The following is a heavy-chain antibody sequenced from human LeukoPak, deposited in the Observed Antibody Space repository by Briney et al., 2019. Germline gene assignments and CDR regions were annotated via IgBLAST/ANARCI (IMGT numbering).Heavy chain of an antibody. D-gene: IGHD3-22*01. CDR3: AKDRRYYYDSSGYYGDY. V-gene: IGHV3-23*01. J-gene: IGHJ4*02. Sequence: GGSLRLSCAASGFTFSSYAMSWVRQAPGKGLEWVSAISGSGGSTYYADSVKGRFTISRDNSKNTLYLQMNSLRAEDTAVYYCAKDRRYYYDSSGYYGDYWGQGTLVTVPS. CDR1: GFTFSSYA. CDR2: ISGSGGST.